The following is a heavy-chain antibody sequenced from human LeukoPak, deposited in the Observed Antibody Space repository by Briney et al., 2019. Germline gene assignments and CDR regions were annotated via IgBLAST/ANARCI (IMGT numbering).Heavy chain of an antibody. J-gene: IGHJ5*02. D-gene: IGHD6-6*01. CDR1: GYTFTSYG. CDR3: ARDLLYFGYSSSSSWFDP. CDR2: ISAYNGNT. V-gene: IGHV1-18*01. Sequence: GASVKVSCKASGYTFTSYGISWVRQAPGQGLEWMGWISAYNGNTNYAQKLQGRVTMTTDTSTSTAYVELRSLRSDDTAVYYCARDLLYFGYSSSSSWFDPWGQGTLVTVSS.